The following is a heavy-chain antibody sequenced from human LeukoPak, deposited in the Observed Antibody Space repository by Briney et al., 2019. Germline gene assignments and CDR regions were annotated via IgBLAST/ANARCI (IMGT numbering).Heavy chain of an antibody. CDR3: AKATKSIVVDNYFDY. D-gene: IGHD3-22*01. Sequence: GGSLRLSCAASGFTFSNYAMSWVRQAPGKGLEWVSSISANGGGTYYADSVKGRFTVSRDNSQNTLYLQMTSLRAEDTAVYYCAKATKSIVVDNYFDYWGQGALVTVSS. CDR1: GFTFSNYA. CDR2: ISANGGGT. J-gene: IGHJ4*02. V-gene: IGHV3-23*01.